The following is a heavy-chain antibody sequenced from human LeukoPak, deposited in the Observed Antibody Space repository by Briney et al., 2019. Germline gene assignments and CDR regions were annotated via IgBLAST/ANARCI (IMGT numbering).Heavy chain of an antibody. CDR3: ARETTGGGDEGHAFDI. J-gene: IGHJ3*02. CDR2: IYYSGST. D-gene: IGHD2-21*02. V-gene: IGHV4-30-4*01. CDR1: GGSISSGDYY. Sequence: PSETLSLTCTVSGGSISSGDYYWSWIRQPPGKGLEWIGYIYYSGSTYYNPSLKSRVTISVDTSKNQFSLKLSSETAADTAVYYCARETTGGGDEGHAFDIWGQGTMVTVSS.